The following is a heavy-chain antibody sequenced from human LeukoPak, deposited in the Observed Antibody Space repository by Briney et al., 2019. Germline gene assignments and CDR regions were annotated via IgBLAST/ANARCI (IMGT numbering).Heavy chain of an antibody. CDR2: IYYSGDT. J-gene: IGHJ4*02. CDR3: ARVVGAHFDY. Sequence: PSETLSLTCTVSGGFISNYFWSWIRQPPGKGLEWIGYIYYSGDTNYNPSLKSRVTISVDTSKNQFSLKLSSVTAADTAVYYCARVVGAHFDYWGQGTLVTVSS. V-gene: IGHV4-59*01. D-gene: IGHD1-26*01. CDR1: GGFISNYF.